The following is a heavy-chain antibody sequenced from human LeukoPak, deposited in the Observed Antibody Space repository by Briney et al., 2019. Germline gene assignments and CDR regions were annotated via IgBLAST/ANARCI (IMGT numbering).Heavy chain of an antibody. J-gene: IGHJ3*02. D-gene: IGHD6-13*01. Sequence: SETLSLTCAVYGGSFSGYYWSWIRQPPGKGLEWIGEVNHSGSTNYNPSLKSRVTISVDTSRNQFSLKLSSVTAADTAVYYCAIDGSSCWSDAFDIWGQGTMVTVSS. V-gene: IGHV4-34*01. CDR3: AIDGSSCWSDAFDI. CDR2: VNHSGST. CDR1: GGSFSGYY.